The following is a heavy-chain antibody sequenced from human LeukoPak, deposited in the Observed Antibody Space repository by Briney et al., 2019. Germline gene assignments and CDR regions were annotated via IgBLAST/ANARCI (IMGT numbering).Heavy chain of an antibody. D-gene: IGHD2-15*01. V-gene: IGHV4-34*01. Sequence: SDTLSLTCAVYGGLFSGYYWSWIRQPPGKGLEWIGEINHSGSTNYNPSLKNRVTISVDTPKNQFSLKLSSVTAADTAVYYCARVVQGFDDFEIWGQGTMVTVSS. J-gene: IGHJ3*02. CDR2: INHSGST. CDR3: ARVVQGFDDFEI. CDR1: GGLFSGYY.